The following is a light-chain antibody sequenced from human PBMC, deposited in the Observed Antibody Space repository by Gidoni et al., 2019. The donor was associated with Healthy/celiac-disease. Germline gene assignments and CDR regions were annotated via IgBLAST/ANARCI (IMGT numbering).Light chain of an antibody. J-gene: IGKJ4*01. V-gene: IGKV3-15*01. CDR2: GAS. Sequence: EIVMTQSPATLSVSPGERATLSCRASQSVSSNLAWYQQKPGQAPRLLIYGASTRATGIPARFSGSGSGTEFTLTISSLQSEDFAVYYCQQYNNWPQALTFXGXTKVEIK. CDR1: QSVSSN. CDR3: QQYNNWPQALT.